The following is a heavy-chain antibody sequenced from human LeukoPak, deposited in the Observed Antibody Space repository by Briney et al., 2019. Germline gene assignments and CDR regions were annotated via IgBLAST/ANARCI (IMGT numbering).Heavy chain of an antibody. D-gene: IGHD3-3*01. V-gene: IGHV3-15*01. CDR2: IKSKTDGGTT. CDR3: TTETGLTIFGVVITTFDY. J-gene: IGHJ4*02. CDR1: GFSFTNAW. Sequence: PGGSLRLSCTASGFSFTNAWMSWVRQALGKGLEWVGRIKSKTDGGTTDYAAPVKGRFTISRDDSKNTLYLQMNSLKTEDTAVYYCTTETGLTIFGVVITTFDYWGQGTLVTVSS.